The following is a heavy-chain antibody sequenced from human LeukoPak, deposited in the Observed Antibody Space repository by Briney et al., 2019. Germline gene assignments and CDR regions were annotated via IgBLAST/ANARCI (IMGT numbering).Heavy chain of an antibody. CDR3: ANEIRPNDY. J-gene: IGHJ4*02. V-gene: IGHV3-23*01. CDR1: GLTFGGRA. Sequence: GGSLRLSCAVSGLTFGGRAMTWVRQAPGQGLQWVSSIDISGDNTAYADAVKGRFTISRDNSRSTLYLQMNDLRLEDSAIYYCANEIRPNDYWGQGTLVTVSS. CDR2: IDISGDNT.